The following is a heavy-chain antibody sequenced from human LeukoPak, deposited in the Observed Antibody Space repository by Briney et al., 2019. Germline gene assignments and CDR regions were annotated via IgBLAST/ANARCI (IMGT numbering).Heavy chain of an antibody. CDR2: IYSGGST. CDR1: GFTFSSNY. D-gene: IGHD3-10*01. Sequence: GGSLRLSCAASGFTFSSNYMSWVRQAPGKGLEWVSVIYSGGSTYYADSMKGRFTISRDNSKNTLYLQMNSLRAEDTAVYYCARDHYGSGSHPCFQVAFDIWGQGTMVTVSS. V-gene: IGHV3-66*01. J-gene: IGHJ3*02. CDR3: ARDHYGSGSHPCFQVAFDI.